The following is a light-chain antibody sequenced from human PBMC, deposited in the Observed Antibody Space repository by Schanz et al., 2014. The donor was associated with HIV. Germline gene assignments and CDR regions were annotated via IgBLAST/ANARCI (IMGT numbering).Light chain of an antibody. CDR1: QSISTH. Sequence: DIVLTQSPATLSLSPGEVGTLSCRASQSISTHLAWYQQKPGQAPTLLIYGASKRATGIPDRFIGGGSGTDFTLTINRLEPEDFAVYFCQSYAGSFGPGTKVDIK. J-gene: IGKJ3*01. CDR2: GAS. V-gene: IGKV3-11*01. CDR3: QSYAGS.